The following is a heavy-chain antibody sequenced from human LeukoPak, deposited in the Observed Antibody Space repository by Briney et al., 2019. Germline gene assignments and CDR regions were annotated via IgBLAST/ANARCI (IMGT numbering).Heavy chain of an antibody. CDR1: GFTFGSYE. V-gene: IGHV3-48*03. J-gene: IGHJ4*02. Sequence: GESLKISCAASGFTFGSYEMNWVRQAPGKGLEWVSYMSSSGSPIYYADSLKGRFTISRDNAKNSLYLQMNSLRAEDTAVYYCEAYYYDTSGYYFDYWGQGTLVTVSS. CDR3: EAYYYDTSGYYFDY. CDR2: MSSSGSPI. D-gene: IGHD3-22*01.